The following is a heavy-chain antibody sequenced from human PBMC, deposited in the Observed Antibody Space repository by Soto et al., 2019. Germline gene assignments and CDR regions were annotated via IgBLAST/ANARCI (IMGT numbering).Heavy chain of an antibody. J-gene: IGHJ4*02. CDR3: ARGPYYYGSGSFPKFDY. D-gene: IGHD3-10*01. CDR1: GYTFTGYY. Sequence: ASVKVSCKASGYTFTGYYMHWVRQAPGQGLEWMGWINPNSGGTNYAQKFQGWVTMTRDTSISTAYMELSRLRSDDTAVYYCARGPYYYGSGSFPKFDYWGQGTLVTVSS. CDR2: INPNSGGT. V-gene: IGHV1-2*04.